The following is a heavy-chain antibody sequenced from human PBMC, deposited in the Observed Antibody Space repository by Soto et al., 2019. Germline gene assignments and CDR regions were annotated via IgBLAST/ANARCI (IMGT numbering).Heavy chain of an antibody. CDR2: IYTSGST. D-gene: IGHD3-22*01. CDR1: GGSISSYY. Sequence: PSETLSLTCTVSGGSISSYYWSWIRQPAGKGLEWIGRIYTSGSTNYNPSLKSRVTMSVDTSKNQFSLKLSSVTAADTAVYYCARDSGPTYYHDSSGYSEAFDIWGQGTMVTVSS. V-gene: IGHV4-4*07. J-gene: IGHJ3*02. CDR3: ARDSGPTYYHDSSGYSEAFDI.